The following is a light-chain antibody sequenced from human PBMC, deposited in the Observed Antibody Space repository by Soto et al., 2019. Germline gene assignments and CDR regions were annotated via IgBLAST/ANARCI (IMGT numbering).Light chain of an antibody. CDR2: KVS. Sequence: DVVMTQSPLSLPVTLGQPASISCRSSQSLVYSDGNTYLNWFQQRPGQSPRRLIYKVSNRDSVVPNRYRGSGAGTEFTLKINRVEADNVRVYYYTQGTHRPPYTFGQGTKLKIE. V-gene: IGKV2-30*01. J-gene: IGKJ2*01. CDR3: TQGTHRPPYT. CDR1: QSLVYSDGNTY.